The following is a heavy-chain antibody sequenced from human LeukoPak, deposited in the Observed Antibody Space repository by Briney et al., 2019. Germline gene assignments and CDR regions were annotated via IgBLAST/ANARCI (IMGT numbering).Heavy chain of an antibody. CDR1: GFTFSSYS. CDR3: ARGVNWNYVVYYFDY. D-gene: IGHD1-7*01. Sequence: GGSLRLSCAASGFTFSSYSMNWVRQAPGKGLESDSYISSSSSTIYYADSVKGRFTISRDNAKNSLYLQMNSLRAEDTAVYYCARGVNWNYVVYYFDYWGQGTLVTVSS. CDR2: ISSSSSTI. J-gene: IGHJ4*02. V-gene: IGHV3-48*01.